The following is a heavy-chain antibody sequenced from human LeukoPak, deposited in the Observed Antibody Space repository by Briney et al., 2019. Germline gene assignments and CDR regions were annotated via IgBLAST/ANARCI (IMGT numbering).Heavy chain of an antibody. J-gene: IGHJ3*02. V-gene: IGHV4-61*01. CDR3: ARAQRGYSYGLTHSDAFDI. D-gene: IGHD5-18*01. Sequence: SETLSLTCTVSGGSVSSGSDDGGWIRQPRGKGLEWIGYIYYSGSTNSNPSLKSRVTISVDPSKNQFSLKLSSVTAADTAVYYCARAQRGYSYGLTHSDAFDIWGQGTMVTVSS. CDR2: IYYSGST. CDR1: GGSVSSGSDD.